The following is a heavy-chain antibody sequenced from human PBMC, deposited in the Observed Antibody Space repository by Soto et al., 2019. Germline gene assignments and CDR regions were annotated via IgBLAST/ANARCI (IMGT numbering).Heavy chain of an antibody. CDR3: ASLNFDILTGYYAFDL. D-gene: IGHD3-9*01. CDR2: ISYSGST. J-gene: IGHJ3*01. CDR1: GGSISSSGYY. Sequence: SETLSLTCTVSGGSISSSGYYWSWIRQSPEKGLEYIGYISYSGSTNYNPSLKSRVTTSLDTSKNQFSLKLSSVTAADTAIYYCASLNFDILTGYYAFDLWGQGTMVTVSS. V-gene: IGHV4-61*05.